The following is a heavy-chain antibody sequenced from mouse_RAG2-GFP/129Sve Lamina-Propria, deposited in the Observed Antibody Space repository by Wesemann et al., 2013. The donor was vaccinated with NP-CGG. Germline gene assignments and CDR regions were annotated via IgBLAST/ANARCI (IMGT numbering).Heavy chain of an antibody. CDR3: AKWNGDWYFDV. V-gene: IGHV9-3*01. CDR2: INTYSGVP. J-gene: IGHJ1*03. CDR1: GYTFTTYG. Sequence: QIQLVQSGPELKKPGETVKISCKASGYTFTTYGMSWVKQAPGKGLKWMGWINTYSGVPTYADDFKGRFAFSLETSASTAYLQINNLKNEDTATYFCAKWNGDWYFDVWGTGTTVTVSS.